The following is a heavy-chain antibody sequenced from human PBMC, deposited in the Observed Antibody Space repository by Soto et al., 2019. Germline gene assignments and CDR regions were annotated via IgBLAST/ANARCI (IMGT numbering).Heavy chain of an antibody. CDR1: GGTFSSYA. J-gene: IGHJ4*02. CDR3: ASSFYDYVWGSYRLDY. Sequence: SVKVSCKASGGTFSSYAISWVRQAPGQGLEWMGGIIPIFGTANYAQKFQGRVTITADESTSTAYMELSSLRSEDTAVYYCASSFYDYVWGSYRLDYWGQGTLVTVSS. D-gene: IGHD3-16*02. CDR2: IIPIFGTA. V-gene: IGHV1-69*13.